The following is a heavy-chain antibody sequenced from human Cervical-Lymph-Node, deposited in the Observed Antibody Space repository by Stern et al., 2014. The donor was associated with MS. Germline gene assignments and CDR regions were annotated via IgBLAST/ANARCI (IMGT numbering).Heavy chain of an antibody. CDR3: ARGRERGGNSAFDH. J-gene: IGHJ4*02. D-gene: IGHD4-23*01. V-gene: IGHV1-2*06. Sequence: DQLVESGAEVKKPGASVTVSCTASGYTFTDYYLHWVRQAPGQGLEWMGRINPHSGDTTYAQNFQGRVTLTWDTSISTAYMEVSGLRSDDTAVFYCARGRERGGNSAFDHWGQGTLVTVSS. CDR2: INPHSGDT. CDR1: GYTFTDYY.